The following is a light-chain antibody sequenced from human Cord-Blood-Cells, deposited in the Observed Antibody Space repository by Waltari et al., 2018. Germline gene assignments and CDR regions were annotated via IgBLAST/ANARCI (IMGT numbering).Light chain of an antibody. CDR2: KAS. J-gene: IGKJ1*01. V-gene: IGKV1-5*03. Sequence: DIQMTQSPSTLSASVGDRVTITCRASQSISSWLAWYQQKPGKAPKLLIDKASSLESGVPSRFSGSGSGTEFTLTTSSLQPDDFATYYCQQYNSYSGTFGQGTKVEIK. CDR1: QSISSW. CDR3: QQYNSYSGT.